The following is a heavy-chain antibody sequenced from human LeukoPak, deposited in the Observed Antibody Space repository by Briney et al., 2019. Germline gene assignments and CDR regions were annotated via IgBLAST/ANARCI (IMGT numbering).Heavy chain of an antibody. D-gene: IGHD3-22*01. CDR1: GFTFSSYG. CDR3: ARYYYDSSGYEADY. Sequence: PGGSLRLSCAASGFTFSSYGMHWVRQAPGKGLEWVAFISYDGSNKYYADSVKGRFTISRDNSKNTLYLQMNSLRAEDTAVYYCARYYYDSSGYEADYWGQGTLVTVSS. CDR2: ISYDGSNK. J-gene: IGHJ4*02. V-gene: IGHV3-30*02.